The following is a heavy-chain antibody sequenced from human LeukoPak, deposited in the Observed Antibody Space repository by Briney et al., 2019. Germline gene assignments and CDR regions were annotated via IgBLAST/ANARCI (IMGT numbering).Heavy chain of an antibody. D-gene: IGHD2-15*01. Sequence: GGSLRLSCAASGFTFSSYAMHWVRQAPGKGLEWVAVISYDGSNKYYADSVKGRFTISRDNSKNTLYLQMNSLRAEDTAVYYCARDGVWYDCSGGSCHIYYFDYWGQGTLVTVSS. V-gene: IGHV3-30-3*01. J-gene: IGHJ4*02. CDR1: GFTFSSYA. CDR3: ARDGVWYDCSGGSCHIYYFDY. CDR2: ISYDGSNK.